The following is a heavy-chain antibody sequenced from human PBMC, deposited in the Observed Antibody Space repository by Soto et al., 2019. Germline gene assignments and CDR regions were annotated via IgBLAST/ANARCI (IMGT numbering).Heavy chain of an antibody. CDR3: ANPIPNTRTTFGF. J-gene: IGHJ4*02. CDR2: INSDGSST. V-gene: IGHV3-74*01. CDR1: GFTFSSYW. D-gene: IGHD1-1*01. Sequence: GGSLRLSCAASGFTFSSYWMHWVRQAPGKGLVWVSRINSDGSSTSYADSVKGRFTISRDNAKNTLYLQMNSLRAEDTAVYYCANPIPNTRTTFGFWGQGTLVTVSS.